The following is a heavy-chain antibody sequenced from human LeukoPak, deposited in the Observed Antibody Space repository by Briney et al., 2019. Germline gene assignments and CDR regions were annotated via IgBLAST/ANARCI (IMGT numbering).Heavy chain of an antibody. V-gene: IGHV4-4*07. J-gene: IGHJ6*03. CDR3: AASGGRYFDWLLSEYYMDV. CDR1: GGSISSYY. Sequence: SETLSLTCTVSGGSISSYYWSWIRQPAGKGLEWIGRIYTSGSTNYNPSLQSRVTMSVDTSKNQFSLKLSSVTAADTAVYYCAASGGRYFDWLLSEYYMDVWGQGTTVTISS. CDR2: IYTSGST. D-gene: IGHD3-9*01.